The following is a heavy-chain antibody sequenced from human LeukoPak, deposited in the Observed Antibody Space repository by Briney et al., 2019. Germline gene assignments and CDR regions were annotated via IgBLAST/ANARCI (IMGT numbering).Heavy chain of an antibody. V-gene: IGHV3-21*01. Sequence: TGGSLRLSCAASGFTFSSYSMNWVRQAPGKGLEWVSSISSSSSYIYYADSVKGRFTISRDNAKNSLYLQMNSLRAEDTAVYYCARARVYCSSTSCYAGFPDYWGQGTLVTVSS. CDR1: GFTFSSYS. D-gene: IGHD2-2*01. CDR2: ISSSSSYI. J-gene: IGHJ4*02. CDR3: ARARVYCSSTSCYAGFPDY.